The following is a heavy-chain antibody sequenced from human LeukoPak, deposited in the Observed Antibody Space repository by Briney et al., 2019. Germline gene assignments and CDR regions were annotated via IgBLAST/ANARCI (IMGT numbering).Heavy chain of an antibody. V-gene: IGHV3-53*01. CDR3: ARRYCSGGTCYFFDY. CDR1: GFTVSSNC. D-gene: IGHD2-15*01. Sequence: GGSLRLSCAASGFTVSSNCMSWVRQAPGEGLEWVSLICSGGNTYYADSVKGRFTISRDDSKNTLYLQTNSLRAEDTAVYYCARRYCSGGTCYFFDYWGQGTLVTVSS. CDR2: ICSGGNT. J-gene: IGHJ4*02.